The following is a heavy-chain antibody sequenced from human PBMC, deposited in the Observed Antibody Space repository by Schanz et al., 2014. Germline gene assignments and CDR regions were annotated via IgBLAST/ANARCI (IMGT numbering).Heavy chain of an antibody. J-gene: IGHJ3*01. V-gene: IGHV1-18*01. D-gene: IGHD2-8*02. CDR3: ATMWGYCTATACQILEVLDV. CDR2: ISAYNGHT. Sequence: QVQLVQSGAEVKKPGASVKVSCKASGYTFTSYGIKWVRQAPGQGLEWMGWISAYNGHTDYAQKLQGRVTLTTDTSTSTAYMELRSLRSDDTARYYCATMWGYCTATACQILEVLDVWGQGTMVTVS. CDR1: GYTFTSYG.